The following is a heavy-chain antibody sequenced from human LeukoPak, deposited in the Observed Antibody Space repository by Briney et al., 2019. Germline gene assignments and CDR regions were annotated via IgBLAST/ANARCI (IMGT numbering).Heavy chain of an antibody. CDR2: ITRSAVST. J-gene: IGHJ4*02. CDR1: GFTFSGYA. V-gene: IGHV3-23*01. CDR3: AKSDWFGEPGMD. Sequence: GGSLRLSCAASGFTFSGYAMTWVRQAPGKGLEWVSGITRSAVSTYYADSVRGRFTISRDNVNNRPFLQMNSLRDDDTAVYYCAKSDWFGEPGMDWGQGTLVSVSS. D-gene: IGHD3-10*01.